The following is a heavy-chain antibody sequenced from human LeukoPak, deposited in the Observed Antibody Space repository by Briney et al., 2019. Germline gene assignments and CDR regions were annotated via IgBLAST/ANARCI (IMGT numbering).Heavy chain of an antibody. D-gene: IGHD1-1*01. CDR3: AKEDTTGMKPVLDY. Sequence: PGGSLRLSCEVSGVIFSSHAISWVRQAPGKGLEWVSAISGSGATTYYADSVRGRFTISRDNSKNTLSLHMHSLRAEDTAVYYCAKEDTTGMKPVLDYWGQGTLVTVSS. V-gene: IGHV3-23*01. J-gene: IGHJ4*02. CDR2: ISGSGATT. CDR1: GVIFSSHA.